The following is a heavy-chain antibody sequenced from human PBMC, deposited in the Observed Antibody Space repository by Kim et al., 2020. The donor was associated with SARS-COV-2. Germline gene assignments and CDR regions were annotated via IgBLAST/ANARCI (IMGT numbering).Heavy chain of an antibody. V-gene: IGHV3-30*04. CDR1: GFTFSSYA. D-gene: IGHD3-10*01. CDR2: ISYDGSNK. J-gene: IGHJ4*02. Sequence: GGSLRLSCAASGFTFSSYAMHWVRQAPGKGLEWVAVISYDGSNKYYADSVKGRFTISRDNSKNTLYLQMNSLRAEDTAVYYCARASSGSYYNPIDYWGQGTLVTFSS. CDR3: ARASSGSYYNPIDY.